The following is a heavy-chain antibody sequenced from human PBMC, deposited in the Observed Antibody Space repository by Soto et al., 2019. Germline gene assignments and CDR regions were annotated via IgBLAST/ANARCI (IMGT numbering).Heavy chain of an antibody. CDR2: ISYDGTNK. CDR3: ARDPKTSGGQHWAFNYFDS. Sequence: QVQLVESGGGVVQLGRSLRLSCAASGFSFSISPMHWVRQAPGKGPEWVALISYDGTNKFYAGSVKGRFTISRDNSKSTLYLQVDSLRPEDAAVYYCARDPKTSGGQHWAFNYFDSWGQGTLVTVSS. CDR1: GFSFSISP. D-gene: IGHD7-27*01. V-gene: IGHV3-30-3*01. J-gene: IGHJ4*02.